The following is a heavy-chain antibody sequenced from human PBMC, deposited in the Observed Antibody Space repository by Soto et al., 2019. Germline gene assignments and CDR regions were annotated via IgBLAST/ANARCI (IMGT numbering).Heavy chain of an antibody. Sequence: QVQLVQSGAEVKQPGSSVKVSCKPSGGTFSTYVISWVRQAPGQGLEWMGEITPIFGDANYAHKFQGRITITADESTSTVNMELSSLKSEDTAIYYCAKDHSAAYAFDIWGQGTRVTVSS. V-gene: IGHV1-69*12. D-gene: IGHD2-15*01. CDR3: AKDHSAAYAFDI. CDR1: GGTFSTYV. CDR2: ITPIFGDA. J-gene: IGHJ3*02.